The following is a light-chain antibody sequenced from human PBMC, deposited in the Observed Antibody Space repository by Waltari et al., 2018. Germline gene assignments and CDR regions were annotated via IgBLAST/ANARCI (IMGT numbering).Light chain of an antibody. CDR3: SSYRGSFTLV. CDR1: SRYVGAYDQ. V-gene: IGLV2-14*03. J-gene: IGLJ3*02. Sequence: QSALTQPASVSGSPGQSITISCTGTSRYVGAYDQLYWYQQHPGKAPKLMIYDVTKRPSGVSNRFSGSKSGNTASLTISGLQAEDEADYYCSSYRGSFTLVFGGGTKVTVL. CDR2: DVT.